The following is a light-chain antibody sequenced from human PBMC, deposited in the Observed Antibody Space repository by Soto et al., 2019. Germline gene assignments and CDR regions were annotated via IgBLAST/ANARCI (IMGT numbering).Light chain of an antibody. Sequence: EIVMTQSPATLSVSPGERATLSCRASQSVSNKLAWYQQKPGQAPRLLIYDASTRATGIPARFSGSGSGTEFTLTISSLQSEDFAVSYCQQHNNWPPLTFGGGTKVEI. V-gene: IGKV3-15*01. CDR1: QSVSNK. CDR3: QQHNNWPPLT. CDR2: DAS. J-gene: IGKJ4*01.